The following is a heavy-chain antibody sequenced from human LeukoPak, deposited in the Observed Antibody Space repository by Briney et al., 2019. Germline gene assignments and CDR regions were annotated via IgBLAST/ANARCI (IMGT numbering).Heavy chain of an antibody. CDR3: ARDQTWRWELLHIDY. J-gene: IGHJ4*02. CDR2: INPSGGST. Sequence: ASVKVSCKASGYIFTNYFMHWVRQAPGQGLEWMGLINPSGGSTRYAQNFQGRVTMTRDTSTSTAYMELRSLRSDDTAVYYCARDQTWRWELLHIDYWGQGTLVTVSS. V-gene: IGHV1-46*01. D-gene: IGHD1-26*01. CDR1: GYIFTNYF.